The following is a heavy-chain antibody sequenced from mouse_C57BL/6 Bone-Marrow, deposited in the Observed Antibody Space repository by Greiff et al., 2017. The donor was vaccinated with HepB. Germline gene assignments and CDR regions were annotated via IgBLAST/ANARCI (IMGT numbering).Heavy chain of an antibody. J-gene: IGHJ3*01. D-gene: IGHD2-12*01. CDR2: ISDGGSYT. Sequence: EVQLVESGGGLVKPGGSLKLSCAASGFTFSSYAMSWVRQTPEKRLEWVATISDGGSYTYYPDNVKGRFTISRDNAKNNQYLQMSHLKSEDTAMYYCARDGGYYSSWFAYWGQGTLVTVSA. CDR3: ARDGGYYSSWFAY. CDR1: GFTFSSYA. V-gene: IGHV5-4*01.